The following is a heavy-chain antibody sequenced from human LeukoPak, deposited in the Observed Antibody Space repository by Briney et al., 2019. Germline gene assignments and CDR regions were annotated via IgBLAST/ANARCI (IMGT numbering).Heavy chain of an antibody. CDR1: GFTFDDYA. J-gene: IGHJ4*02. Sequence: GGSLRLSCAASGFTFDDYAMHWVRQAPGKGLEWVSLISGDGGSTYYADSVKGRFTISRDNSKNSLYLQMNSPRTEDTALYYCAKDDFVDTAMGTLLIDYWGQGTLVTVSS. V-gene: IGHV3-43*02. CDR3: AKDDFVDTAMGTLLIDY. CDR2: ISGDGGST. D-gene: IGHD5-18*01.